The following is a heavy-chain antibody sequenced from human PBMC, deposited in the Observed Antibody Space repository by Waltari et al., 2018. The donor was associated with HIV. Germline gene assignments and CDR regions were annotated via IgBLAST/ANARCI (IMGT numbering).Heavy chain of an antibody. J-gene: IGHJ2*01. D-gene: IGHD3-10*01. CDR2: TSGSGGDG. V-gene: IGHV3-23*01. Sequence: EVQILESGGGLTQPGGSLRLCCVVPGFNFRSSAMRWIRQAPGIGLGWVSGTSGSGGDGYYEVSVKGRLTMSRDNSKNTAYLQMKTRRDEDTAVYVCGRSGVGKWLVRGWVMEPWGRGTPVTVSS. CDR1: GFNFRSSA. CDR3: GRSGVGKWLVRGWVMEP.